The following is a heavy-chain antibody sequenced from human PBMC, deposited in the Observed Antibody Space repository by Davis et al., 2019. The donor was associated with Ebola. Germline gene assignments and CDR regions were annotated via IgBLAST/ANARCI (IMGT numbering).Heavy chain of an antibody. J-gene: IGHJ1*01. CDR1: GGSFSDYF. CDR3: ARYTSGWDL. D-gene: IGHD6-19*01. CDR2: VYYSGNI. Sequence: MPSETLSLTCAVYGGSFSDYFWSWIRQSPGRGLEWIGNVYYSGNINYNPSLKSRVIISLDTSKNEVSLKVTSVTAADTAFYYCARYTSGWDLWGQGTLVTVSS. V-gene: IGHV4-34*01.